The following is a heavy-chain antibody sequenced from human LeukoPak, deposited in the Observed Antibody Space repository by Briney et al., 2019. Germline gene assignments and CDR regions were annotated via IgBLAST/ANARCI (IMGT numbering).Heavy chain of an antibody. CDR3: ARVYDFWSGYYRDY. V-gene: IGHV3-7*04. J-gene: IGHJ4*02. CDR2: IKQDGSEK. D-gene: IGHD3-3*01. CDR1: GFTFRSYW. Sequence: GGSLRLSCAASGFTFRSYWMSWVRQAPGKGLEWVANIKQDGSEKYYVDSVKGRFTASRDNAKNSLYLQMNSLRAEDTAVYYCARVYDFWSGYYRDYWSQGTLVTVSS.